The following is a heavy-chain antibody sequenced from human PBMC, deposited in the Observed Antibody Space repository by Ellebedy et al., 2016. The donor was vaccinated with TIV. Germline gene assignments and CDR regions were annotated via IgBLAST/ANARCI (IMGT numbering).Heavy chain of an antibody. Sequence: ASVKVSXKASSYTFTSYGISWVRQAPGQGLEWMGWISAYNGNTNYAQKLQGRVTMTTDTSTSTAYMELRSLRSDDTAVYYCARDLGIAVAGTFGYWGQGTLVTVSS. CDR2: ISAYNGNT. D-gene: IGHD6-19*01. J-gene: IGHJ4*02. CDR1: SYTFTSYG. V-gene: IGHV1-18*01. CDR3: ARDLGIAVAGTFGY.